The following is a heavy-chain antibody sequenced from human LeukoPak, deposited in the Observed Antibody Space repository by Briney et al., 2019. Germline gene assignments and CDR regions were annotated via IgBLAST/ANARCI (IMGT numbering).Heavy chain of an antibody. V-gene: IGHV3-73*01. J-gene: IGHJ5*02. CDR1: GFTFSGSA. Sequence: GGSLRLSCAASGFTFSGSAMHWVRQASGKGLEWVGRIRSKSNSYATAYAASVKGRFTISRDDSQNTAYLQMNSLKTEDTAVYYCTRLFAGNWFDPWGQGTLVTVSS. CDR3: TRLFAGNWFDP. CDR2: IRSKSNSYAT.